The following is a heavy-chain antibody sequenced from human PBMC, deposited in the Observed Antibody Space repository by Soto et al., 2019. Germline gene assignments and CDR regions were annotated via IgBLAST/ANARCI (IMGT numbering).Heavy chain of an antibody. CDR3: ARGVLPPGSSGWYHYFDY. J-gene: IGHJ4*02. V-gene: IGHV3-33*01. D-gene: IGHD6-19*01. CDR2: IWYDGSNK. CDR1: GFTFISYG. Sequence: GGSLRLSCAASGFTFISYGMHWVRQAPGKGLEWVAVIWYDGSNKYYADSVKGRFTISRDNSKNTLYLQMNSLRAEDTAVYYCARGVLPPGSSGWYHYFDYWGQGTLVTVSS.